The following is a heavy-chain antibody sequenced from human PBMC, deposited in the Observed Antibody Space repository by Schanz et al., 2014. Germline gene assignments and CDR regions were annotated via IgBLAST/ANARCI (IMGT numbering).Heavy chain of an antibody. J-gene: IGHJ4*02. CDR1: GFTFSDHY. CDR3: ARGGSMVQEINFAY. Sequence: EVQLLESGGGMVQPGGSLRLSCAASGFTFSDHYMDWVRQAPGKGLEWVGRITNKPNNYNTEYAASVKGRFTISRDDSRNSLYLQMSSLKTEDTAVYYCARGGSMVQEINFAYWGQGSLVTVSS. CDR2: ITNKPNNYNT. V-gene: IGHV3-72*01. D-gene: IGHD3-10*01.